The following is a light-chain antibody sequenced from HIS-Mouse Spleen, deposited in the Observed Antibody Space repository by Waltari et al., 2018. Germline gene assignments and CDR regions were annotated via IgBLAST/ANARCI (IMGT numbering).Light chain of an antibody. CDR2: EVS. CDR1: SSDVGGYNY. J-gene: IGLJ1*01. V-gene: IGLV2-8*01. CDR3: SSYAGSKDV. Sequence: QSALTQPPSASGSPGQSVPISCTGTSSDVGGYNYVSWYQQHPGKAPKLMIYEVSNRHSGVPDRFSGSKAGNTASLAVSGLQAEDEAEYYCSSYAGSKDVFGTGTKVTVL.